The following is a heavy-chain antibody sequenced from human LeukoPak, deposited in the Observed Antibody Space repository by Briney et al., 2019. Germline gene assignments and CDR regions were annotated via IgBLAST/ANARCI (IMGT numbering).Heavy chain of an antibody. CDR1: GYTFTSYY. D-gene: IGHD6-6*01. J-gene: IGHJ4*02. CDR2: INPSGGST. V-gene: IGHV1-46*01. CDR3: ARALGSSPFDY. Sequence: WASVTVSCKASGYTFTSYYMHWVRQAPGQGLEWMGIINPSGGSTTYAQKFRGRVTMTRDTSTGTVYMELSSLRSEDTAVYYCARALGSSPFDYWGQGTLVTVSS.